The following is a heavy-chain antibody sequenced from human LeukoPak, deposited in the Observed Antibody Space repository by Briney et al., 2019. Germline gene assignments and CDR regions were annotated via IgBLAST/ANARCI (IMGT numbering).Heavy chain of an antibody. CDR1: GFTFSSYS. CDR2: ISGSGGST. Sequence: GGSLRLSCAASGFTFSSYSMSWVRQAPGKGLEWVSAISGSGGSTYYADSVKGRFTISRDNSKNTLYLQMNSLRAEDTAVYYCAKETKSGWTHGIDYWGQGTLVTVSS. D-gene: IGHD6-19*01. V-gene: IGHV3-23*01. CDR3: AKETKSGWTHGIDY. J-gene: IGHJ4*02.